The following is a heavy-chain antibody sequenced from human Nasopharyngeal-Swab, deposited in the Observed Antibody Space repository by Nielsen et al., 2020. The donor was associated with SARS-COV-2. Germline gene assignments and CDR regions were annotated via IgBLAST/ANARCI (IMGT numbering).Heavy chain of an antibody. J-gene: IGHJ6*03. V-gene: IGHV3-30-3*01. Sequence: GESLKISCAASGFTFSSYAMHWVRQAPGKGLEWVAVISYDGSNKYYVDSVKGRFTISRDNSKNTLYLQMNSLRAEDTAVYYCARGGYSYGLYYYYYYMDVWGKGTTVTVSS. CDR1: GFTFSSYA. CDR2: ISYDGSNK. CDR3: ARGGYSYGLYYYYYYMDV. D-gene: IGHD5-18*01.